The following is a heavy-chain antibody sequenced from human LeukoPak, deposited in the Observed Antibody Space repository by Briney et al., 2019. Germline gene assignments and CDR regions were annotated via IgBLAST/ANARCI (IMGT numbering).Heavy chain of an antibody. CDR2: MSWNGGSI. D-gene: IGHD6-6*01. CDR1: GFTFDDYA. CDR3: AEGLCSSSSESTVGI. J-gene: IGHJ3*02. Sequence: GRSLRLSCAASGFTFDDYAMYWVRQAPGKGLEWVAGMSWNGGSIHYADSGKGRFTIPRDDANKYLYLQMNSLRSEDMDLCYCAEGLCSSSSESTVGIWGQGTMVTVSS. V-gene: IGHV3-9*03.